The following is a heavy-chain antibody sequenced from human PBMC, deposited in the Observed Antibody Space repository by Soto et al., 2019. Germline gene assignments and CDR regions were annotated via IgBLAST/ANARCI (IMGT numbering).Heavy chain of an antibody. V-gene: IGHV3-7*05. CDR1: GFSFGSSW. Sequence: EVQLVESGGDLGQPGGSLRLSCAASGFSFGSSWMTWVRQAPGKGLEWVANIKKDGSKINYLDSVRGRFTVSRDNANNSLYLEMNSLRAEDTALYSCARDVSPGSSSLYLDAFDIWGQGTMVTVSS. CDR3: ARDVSPGSSSLYLDAFDI. CDR2: IKKDGSKI. J-gene: IGHJ3*02. D-gene: IGHD6-13*01.